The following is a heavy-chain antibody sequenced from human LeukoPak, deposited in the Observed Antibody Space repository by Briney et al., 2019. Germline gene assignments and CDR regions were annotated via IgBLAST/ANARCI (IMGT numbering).Heavy chain of an antibody. CDR2: INPSGGST. D-gene: IGHD2-2*01. CDR3: ARDSPVVPAAIFYYYYGMDV. V-gene: IGHV1-46*01. CDR1: GYTFTSYY. Sequence: ASVKVSCKASGYTFTSYYMHWVRLAPGQGLEWMGIINPSGGSTSYAQKFQGRVTMTRDTSTSAVYMELSSLRSEDTAVYYCARDSPVVPAAIFYYYYGMDVWGQGTTVTVSS. J-gene: IGHJ6*02.